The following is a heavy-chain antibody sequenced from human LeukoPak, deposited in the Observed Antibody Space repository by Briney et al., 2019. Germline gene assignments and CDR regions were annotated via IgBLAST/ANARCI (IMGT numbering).Heavy chain of an antibody. CDR3: ARDSGWYFDL. CDR2: ISSSSSYI. CDR1: EFTFSTYS. Sequence: PGGSLRLSCAASEFTFSTYSMIWVRQAPGKGLEWVSSISSSSSYIYYADSVKGRFTISRDNAKNSLYLQMNSLRAEDTAVYYCARDSGWYFDLWGRGTLVTVSS. V-gene: IGHV3-21*01. J-gene: IGHJ2*01.